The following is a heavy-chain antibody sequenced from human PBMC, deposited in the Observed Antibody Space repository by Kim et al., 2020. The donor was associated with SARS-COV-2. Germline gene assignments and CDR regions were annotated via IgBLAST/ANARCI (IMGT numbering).Heavy chain of an antibody. CDR1: GFTFSDYW. D-gene: IGHD3-16*02. CDR3: GDRYG. CDR2: INQDRSQI. V-gene: IGHV3-7*01. Sequence: GGSLRLSCAASGFTFSDYWMSWVRQAPGKGLEWVAGINQDRSQIYYVDSVKGRFTISRDNAKSSVYLEMNSLRAEDTAVYHCGDRYGWGQGTMVTVSS. J-gene: IGHJ6*02.